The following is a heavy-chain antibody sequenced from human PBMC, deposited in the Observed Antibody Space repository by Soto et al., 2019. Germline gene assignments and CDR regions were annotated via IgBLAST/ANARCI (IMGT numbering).Heavy chain of an antibody. CDR2: IIPIFGTA. CDR1: GGTFSSYA. D-gene: IGHD3-3*01. J-gene: IGHJ5*02. V-gene: IGHV1-69*13. CDR3: AIFWSGGNWFDP. Sequence: ASVKVSCKASGGTFSSYAISWVRQAPGQGLEWMGGIIPIFGTANYAQKFQGRVTITADESTSTAHMELRSLRSDDTAVYYCAIFWSGGNWFDPWGQGTLVTVSS.